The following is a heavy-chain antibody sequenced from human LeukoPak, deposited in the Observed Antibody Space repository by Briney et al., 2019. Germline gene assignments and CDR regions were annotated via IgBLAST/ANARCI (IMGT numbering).Heavy chain of an antibody. V-gene: IGHV1-2*02. D-gene: IGHD3-22*01. CDR1: GYTFTGYY. Sequence: GASVKVSCKASGYTFTGYYMHWVRQAPGQGLEWMGWINPNSGGTNYAQKFQGRVTMTRDTSISTAYMELSRLRSDDTAVYYCARDRYYYDTYGSFDYWGQGTLVTVSS. CDR2: INPNSGGT. CDR3: ARDRYYYDTYGSFDY. J-gene: IGHJ4*02.